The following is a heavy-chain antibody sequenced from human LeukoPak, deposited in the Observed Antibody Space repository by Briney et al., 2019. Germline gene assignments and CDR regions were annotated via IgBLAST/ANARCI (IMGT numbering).Heavy chain of an antibody. CDR1: GFTFSSYW. Sequence: GGSLRLSRAASGFTFSSYWMHWVRQAPGKGLVWVSRINSDGSSTSYADSVKGRFTISRDNSKNTLYLQMNSLRAEDTAVYYCAKAGWLVLVDPFDIWGQGTMVTVSS. J-gene: IGHJ3*02. D-gene: IGHD6-19*01. V-gene: IGHV3-74*01. CDR2: INSDGSST. CDR3: AKAGWLVLVDPFDI.